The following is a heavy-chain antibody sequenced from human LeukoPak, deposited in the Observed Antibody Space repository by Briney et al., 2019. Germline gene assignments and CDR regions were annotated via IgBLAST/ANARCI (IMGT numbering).Heavy chain of an antibody. CDR3: ARQPPQYYGMDV. CDR1: GGSFRNYY. Sequence: SGNPSLNCTVSGGSFRNYYWSLIRQPRRKGLEWIGRIYTSGSTNYNPSVKSRVTMSVDTSNNQFSLKLTSVTAADTAVYYCARQPPQYYGMDVWGQGTTVTVSS. V-gene: IGHV4-4*07. D-gene: IGHD1-14*01. CDR2: IYTSGST. J-gene: IGHJ6*02.